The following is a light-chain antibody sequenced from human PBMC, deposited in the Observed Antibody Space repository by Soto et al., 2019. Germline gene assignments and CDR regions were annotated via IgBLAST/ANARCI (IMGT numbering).Light chain of an antibody. V-gene: IGKV4-1*01. CDR1: QSILYSSNNKNY. Sequence: DIVMTQSPDSLAVSLGERATINCKSSQSILYSSNNKNYLAWYQQKPGQPPKLLIYWASTRESGVPDRFSGSGSGTDFTPTISSLQAEDVAVYYCQQYYSIPPSFGGGTKVEIK. CDR3: QQYYSIPPS. J-gene: IGKJ4*01. CDR2: WAS.